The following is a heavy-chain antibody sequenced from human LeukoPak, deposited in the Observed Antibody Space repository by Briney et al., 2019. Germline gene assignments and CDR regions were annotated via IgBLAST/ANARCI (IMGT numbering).Heavy chain of an antibody. CDR1: GFTFSSYW. D-gene: IGHD1-26*01. J-gene: IGHJ4*02. CDR2: TKQEGSEK. Sequence: GGSLRLSCAASGFTFSSYWMSWVRQATVKGLEWVANTKQEGSEKYYVDSVKGRFTISRDNAKNSLYLQMNSLRAEDTAVYYCASEWELATTIDYWGQGTLVTVSS. CDR3: ASEWELATTIDY. V-gene: IGHV3-7*03.